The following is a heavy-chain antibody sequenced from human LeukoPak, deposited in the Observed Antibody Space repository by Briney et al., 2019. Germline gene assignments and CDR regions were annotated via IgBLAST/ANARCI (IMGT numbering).Heavy chain of an antibody. CDR1: GGYISSYY. V-gene: IGHV4-4*07. D-gene: IGHD3-9*01. Sequence: SETLSLTCTVSGGYISSYYWSWIRQPAGKGLEWIGRIYTSGSTNYNPSLKSRVTMSVDTSKNQFSLKLSSVTAADTAVYYCARDLEAPYYDILTGQEYGMDVWGQGTTVTVSS. J-gene: IGHJ6*02. CDR3: ARDLEAPYYDILTGQEYGMDV. CDR2: IYTSGST.